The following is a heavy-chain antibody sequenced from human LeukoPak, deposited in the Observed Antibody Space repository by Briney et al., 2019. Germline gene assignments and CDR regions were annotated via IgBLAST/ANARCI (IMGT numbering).Heavy chain of an antibody. Sequence: GRSLRLSCAASGFTFSSYAMHWVRQAPGKGLEWVAVISYDGSNKYYADSVKGRFTISRDNSKNTLYLQMNSLRAEDTAVYYCATSQKIGDIDYWGQGTLVTVSS. J-gene: IGHJ4*02. CDR2: ISYDGSNK. CDR3: ATSQKIGDIDY. D-gene: IGHD3-16*01. CDR1: GFTFSSYA. V-gene: IGHV3-30-3*01.